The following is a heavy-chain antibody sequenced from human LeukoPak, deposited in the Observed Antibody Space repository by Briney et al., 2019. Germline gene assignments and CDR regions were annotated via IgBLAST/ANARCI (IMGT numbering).Heavy chain of an antibody. Sequence: GGSLRLSCAACGFTFSDYYMSWIRQAPGKGLEWVSYISSSGSTIYYADSVKGRFTISRDNAKNSLYLQMNSLRAEDTAVYYCARNKYDSSGRRFDYWGQGTLVTVSS. CDR1: GFTFSDYY. CDR3: ARNKYDSSGRRFDY. D-gene: IGHD3-22*01. CDR2: ISSSGSTI. J-gene: IGHJ4*02. V-gene: IGHV3-11*04.